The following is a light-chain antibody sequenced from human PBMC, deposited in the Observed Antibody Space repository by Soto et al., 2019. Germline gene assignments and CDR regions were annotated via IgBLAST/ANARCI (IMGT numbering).Light chain of an antibody. J-gene: IGKJ5*01. CDR1: QSLLHSNGYNY. V-gene: IGKV2-28*01. CDR2: LGS. Sequence: DIVMTQSPLSLPVTPGEPASISCRSSQSLLHSNGYNYLDWYLQKPGQSPQLLIYLGSNRAAGVPDRFSGSGSGTDFTLKISRVEAEDVGVYYSMQALQTQTFGRGTRLEIK. CDR3: MQALQTQT.